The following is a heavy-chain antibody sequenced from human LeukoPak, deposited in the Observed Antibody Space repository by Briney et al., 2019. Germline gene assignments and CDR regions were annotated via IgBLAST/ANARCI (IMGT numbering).Heavy chain of an antibody. J-gene: IGHJ4*02. V-gene: IGHV3-33*06. D-gene: IGHD6-13*01. CDR3: AKGSSSNWNIYDY. Sequence: GGSLRLSCAASGFTFSSYGMHWVRQAPGKGLEWVAVIWYDGSNKYYADSVKGRFTISRDNSKNTLYLQMNSLRAEDTAVYYCAKGSSSNWNIYDYWGQGTLVTVSS. CDR1: GFTFSSYG. CDR2: IWYDGSNK.